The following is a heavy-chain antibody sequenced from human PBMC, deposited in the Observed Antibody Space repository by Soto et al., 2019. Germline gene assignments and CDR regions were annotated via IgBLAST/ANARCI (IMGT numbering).Heavy chain of an antibody. J-gene: IGHJ4*02. V-gene: IGHV3-74*01. CDR3: ARAYGGNTASDY. CDR2: ISADGTGT. CDR1: GFTFSSYS. D-gene: IGHD2-15*01. Sequence: PGGSLRLSCAASGFTFSSYSMNWVRQAPGKGLEWVSRISADGTGTTYADSMKGRFTFSRDNANNTVFLQMNSLRAEDTAVYYCARAYGGNTASDYWGQGTLVTVSS.